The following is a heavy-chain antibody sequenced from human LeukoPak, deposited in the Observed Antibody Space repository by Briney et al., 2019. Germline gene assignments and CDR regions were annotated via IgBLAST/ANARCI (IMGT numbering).Heavy chain of an antibody. CDR2: INPNSGGT. V-gene: IGHV1-2*06. J-gene: IGHJ4*02. CDR3: ARGLSASVADFDY. D-gene: IGHD6-19*01. Sequence: ASVKVSCKASGYTFTGYNMHWVRQAPGQGLERMGRINPNSGGTNYAQRFQGRVTMTRDTSINTAYMELSRLRSDDTAVYYCARGLSASVADFDYWGQGTLVTVSS. CDR1: GYTFTGYN.